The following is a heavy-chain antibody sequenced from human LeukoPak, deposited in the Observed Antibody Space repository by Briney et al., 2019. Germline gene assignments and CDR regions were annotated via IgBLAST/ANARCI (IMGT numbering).Heavy chain of an antibody. J-gene: IGHJ4*02. V-gene: IGHV3-15*01. D-gene: IGHD4/OR15-4a*01. CDR1: RFTFTNAW. CDR3: AIDEPNYAPYDFDY. Sequence: SGGSLRLSCAASRFTFTNAWMNWVRQAPGKGLEWVGRMKSKGDGETTDYAAPVKGRFTISRDDSNNMVYLQMNSLKIEDTAVYYCAIDEPNYAPYDFDYWGQGTLVTVS. CDR2: MKSKGDGETT.